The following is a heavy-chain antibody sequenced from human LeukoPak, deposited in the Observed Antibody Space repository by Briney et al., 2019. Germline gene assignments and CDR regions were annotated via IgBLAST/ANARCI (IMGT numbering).Heavy chain of an antibody. CDR3: GRGHWGLDY. D-gene: IGHD7-27*01. CDR1: GFTFSDSY. V-gene: IGHV3-11*04. CDR2: ISNTGDSI. J-gene: IGHJ4*02. Sequence: GGSLRLSCAASGFTFSDSYMTWIRQAPGKGLEWVSFISNTGDSIYYADSVKGRFTISRDNAMTSLYLQMNSLRAEDTAVYYCGRGHWGLDYWGQGTLVTVSS.